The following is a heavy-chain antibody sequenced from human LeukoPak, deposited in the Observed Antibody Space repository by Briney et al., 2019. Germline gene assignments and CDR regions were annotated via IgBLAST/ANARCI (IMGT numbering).Heavy chain of an antibody. V-gene: IGHV3-23*01. J-gene: IGHJ4*02. CDR1: GFPFSSYA. CDR3: AKDLTFYGRGYFDY. Sequence: GGSLRLSCAASGFPFSSYAMSWVRQAPGKGLEWVSAISGSGGSTYYADSVKGRFTISRDNSKNTLHLQMNSLRAEDTAVYYRAKDLTFYGRGYFDYWGQGTLVTVSS. D-gene: IGHD4-17*01. CDR2: ISGSGGST.